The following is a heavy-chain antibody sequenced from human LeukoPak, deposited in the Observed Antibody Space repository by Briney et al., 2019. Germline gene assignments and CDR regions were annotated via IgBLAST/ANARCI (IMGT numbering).Heavy chain of an antibody. D-gene: IGHD4-23*01. CDR2: ISKSGYTI. Sequence: GGSLRLSCVASGFTFSSYEMNWVRQAPGKGLEWVSYISKSGYTIHYADSVQGRFTHADSVQGRFTISRDNAKNSLYPQMYSLGAEDTAVYYCAREPYGGNSFWFDPWGQGTLVTVSS. CDR3: AREPYGGNSFWFDP. V-gene: IGHV3-48*03. CDR1: GFTFSSYE. J-gene: IGHJ5*02.